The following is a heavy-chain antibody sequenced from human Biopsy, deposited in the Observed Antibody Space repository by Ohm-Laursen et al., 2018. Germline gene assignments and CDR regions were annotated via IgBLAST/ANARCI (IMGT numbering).Heavy chain of an antibody. J-gene: IGHJ4*02. CDR2: INTENGNT. CDR1: GYTFTSYG. CDR3: AADINVWNVNY. Sequence: SVKVSCKASGYTFTSYGISWVRQAPGQGLEWMGWINTENGNTIYAQNPQTRISLTEDTSTDTAYMELRSLRSEDTAVYYCAADINVWNVNYWGQGTQVTVSS. D-gene: IGHD1-1*01. V-gene: IGHV1-18*01.